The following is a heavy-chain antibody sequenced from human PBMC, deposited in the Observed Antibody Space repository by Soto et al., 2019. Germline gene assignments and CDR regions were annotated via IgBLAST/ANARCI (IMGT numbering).Heavy chain of an antibody. V-gene: IGHV3-23*01. CDR1: GFTFSSYA. Sequence: PGGSLRLSCAASGFTFSSYAMSWVRQAPGKGLEWVSAISGSGGSTYYADSVKGRFTISRDNSKNTLYLQMNSLRAEDTAVYYCAKDQGSQQEGHYKWFDPWGQGTLVTVS. CDR3: AKDQGSQQEGHYKWFDP. D-gene: IGHD6-13*01. J-gene: IGHJ5*02. CDR2: ISGSGGST.